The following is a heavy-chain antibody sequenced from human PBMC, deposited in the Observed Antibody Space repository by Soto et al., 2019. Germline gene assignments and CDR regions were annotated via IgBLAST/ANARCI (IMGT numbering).Heavy chain of an antibody. J-gene: IGHJ5*02. D-gene: IGHD2-21*02. CDR1: GGTFSSYA. CDR2: IIPLFGTA. V-gene: IGHV1-69*12. CDR3: ARSYCGGDCYSRFDP. Sequence: QVQLVQSGAEVKKPESSVKVSCKASGGTFSSYAISWVRQAPGQGLEWMGGIIPLFGTANYAQKFQGRVTITADESTSTAYMELSSLRSEDTAVYYCARSYCGGDCYSRFDPWGQGTLVTVSS.